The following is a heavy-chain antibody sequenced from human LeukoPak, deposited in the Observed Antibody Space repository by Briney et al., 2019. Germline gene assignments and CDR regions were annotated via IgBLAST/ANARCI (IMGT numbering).Heavy chain of an antibody. CDR1: GFTFSSYW. Sequence: GGSLRLSCAASGFTFSSYWMSWVRQAPGKGLEWVANIKQDGSEKYYVDSVKGRFTISRDNAKNSLYLQMNSLRAEDTAVYYCARGWDSSSSWLFDYWGQGTLVTVSS. CDR3: ARGWDSSSSWLFDY. D-gene: IGHD6-13*01. V-gene: IGHV3-7*01. J-gene: IGHJ4*02. CDR2: IKQDGSEK.